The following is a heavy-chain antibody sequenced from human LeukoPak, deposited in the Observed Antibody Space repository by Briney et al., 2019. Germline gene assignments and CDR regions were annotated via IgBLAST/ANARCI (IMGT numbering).Heavy chain of an antibody. CDR3: ARAPSPHCSSTSCSPY. V-gene: IGHV3-21*01. Sequence: GWSLRLSCAASGFTFSSYSMNWVRQAPGKGLEWVSSISSSSSYIYYADSVKGRFTISRDNAKNSLYLQMNSLRAEDTAVYYCARAPSPHCSSTSCSPYWGQGTLVTVSS. CDR2: ISSSSSYI. D-gene: IGHD2-2*01. J-gene: IGHJ4*02. CDR1: GFTFSSYS.